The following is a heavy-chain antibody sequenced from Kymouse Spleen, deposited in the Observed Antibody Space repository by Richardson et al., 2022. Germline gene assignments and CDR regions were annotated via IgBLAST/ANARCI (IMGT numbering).Heavy chain of an antibody. J-gene: IGHJ2*01. V-gene: IGHV3-23*04. D-gene: IGHD3-3*01. Sequence: EVQLVESGGGLVQPGGSLRLSCAASGFTFSSYAMSWVRQAPGKGLEWVSAISGSGGSTYYADSVKGRFTISRDNSKNTLYLQMNSLRAEDTAVYYCAKGDDFWSGYYWYFDLWGRGTLVTVSS. CDR3: AKGDDFWSGYYWYFDL. CDR1: GFTFSSYA. CDR2: ISGSGGST.